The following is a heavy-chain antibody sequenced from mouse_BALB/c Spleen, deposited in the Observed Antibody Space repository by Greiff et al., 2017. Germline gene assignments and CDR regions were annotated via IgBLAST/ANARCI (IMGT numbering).Heavy chain of an antibody. CDR1: GFNIKDTY. J-gene: IGHJ4*01. CDR3: ATSYYRYDGLPVPYAMDY. D-gene: IGHD2-14*01. V-gene: IGHV14-3*02. Sequence: GQLQQSGAELVKPGASVKLSCTASGFNIKDTYMHWVKQRPEQGLEWIGRIDPANGNTKYDPKFQGKATITADTSSNTAYLQLSSLTSEDTAVYYCATSYYRYDGLPVPYAMDYWGQGTSVTVSS. CDR2: IDPANGNT.